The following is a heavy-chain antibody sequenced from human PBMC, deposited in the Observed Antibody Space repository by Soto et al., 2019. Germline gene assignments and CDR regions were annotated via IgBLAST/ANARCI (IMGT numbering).Heavy chain of an antibody. D-gene: IGHD3-16*01. CDR2: SSSSGGYT. CDR3: ARSSGRRHVFTFDYGLDV. Sequence: QVQLVESGGGLVEPGGSLRLSCAASGFSVGDNYMTWIRQAPGKGLEWLSYSSSSGGYTNYADSVKGRFTISRDNAKNSLYRQMDCLRAEETAVYFCARSSGRRHVFTFDYGLDVWGQGTTVTVSS. V-gene: IGHV3-11*06. J-gene: IGHJ6*02. CDR1: GFSVGDNY.